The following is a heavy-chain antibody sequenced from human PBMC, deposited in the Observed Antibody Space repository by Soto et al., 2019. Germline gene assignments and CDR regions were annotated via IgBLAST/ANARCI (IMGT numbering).Heavy chain of an antibody. CDR3: AREYSSAPDY. CDR1: GGSISSSSYY. J-gene: IGHJ4*02. D-gene: IGHD6-25*01. CDR2: IYYSGST. Sequence: QLQLQESGPGLVKPSETLSLTCTVSGGSISSSSYYWGWIRQPPGKGLEWIGSIYYSGSTFYSPSHRSRDTISVDTAKNQFSLRVSSVTAADTAVYYCAREYSSAPDYWGQGTLVTVSS. V-gene: IGHV4-39*02.